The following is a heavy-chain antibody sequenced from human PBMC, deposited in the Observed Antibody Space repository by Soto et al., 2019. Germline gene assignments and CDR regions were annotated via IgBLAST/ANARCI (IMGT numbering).Heavy chain of an antibody. D-gene: IGHD5-12*01. CDR3: AKDGLYSGYEYYYYYMDV. J-gene: IGHJ6*03. CDR2: ISGSGGST. Sequence: GGSLRLSCAASGFTFSSYAMSWVRQAPGKGLEWVSAISGSGGSTYYADSVKGRFTISRDNSKNTLYLQMNSLRAEDTAVYYCAKDGLYSGYEYYYYYMDVWGKGTTVTVSS. CDR1: GFTFSSYA. V-gene: IGHV3-23*01.